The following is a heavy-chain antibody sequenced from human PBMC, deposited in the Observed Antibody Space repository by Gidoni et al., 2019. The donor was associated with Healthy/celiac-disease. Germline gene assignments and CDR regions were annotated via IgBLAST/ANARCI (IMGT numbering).Heavy chain of an antibody. CDR3: ASYYGDMRWFDP. D-gene: IGHD4-17*01. CDR2: SNPNSGGT. CDR1: GYSFTGYY. J-gene: IGHJ5*02. Sequence: VQPVRFGAEAKTPRASVEVSCNPTGYSFTGYYMHWVRRAPGTGRGWMGWSNPNSGGTNYAQKLQGRVTMTRDTSISTAYMELSRRRSDDAAVYYCASYYGDMRWFDPWGHGTLVTVSS. V-gene: IGHV1-2*02.